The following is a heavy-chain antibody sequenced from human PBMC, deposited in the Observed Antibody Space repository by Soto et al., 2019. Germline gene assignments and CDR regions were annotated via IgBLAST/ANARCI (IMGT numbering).Heavy chain of an antibody. J-gene: IGHJ4*02. CDR1: GYTFTSYG. V-gene: IGHV1-18*01. CDR2: ISAYNGNT. CDR3: ARSVTIFGVVTDFDY. D-gene: IGHD3-3*01. Sequence: QVQLVQSGAEVKKPGASVKVSCKASGYTFTSYGISWVRQAPGQGLEWMGWISAYNGNTNYAQKLQGRVTMTTDTPRSTAYMELRSLRSDDTAVYYCARSVTIFGVVTDFDYWGQGALVTVSS.